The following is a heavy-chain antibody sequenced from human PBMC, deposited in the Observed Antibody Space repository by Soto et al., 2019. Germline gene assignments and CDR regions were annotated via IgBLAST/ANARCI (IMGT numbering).Heavy chain of an antibody. J-gene: IGHJ4*02. D-gene: IGHD6-19*01. CDR2: ITGSGGTT. Sequence: GGSLRLSCAASGFTFSTYAMTWVRQAPGKGLEWVSSITGSGGTTHHADSVKGRFTITRDNSQSTLYLQMKSLRAEDTAVFFFARDRSRYRSGWHLDYWGRGTLVTVSS. CDR1: GFTFSTYA. V-gene: IGHV3-23*01. CDR3: ARDRSRYRSGWHLDY.